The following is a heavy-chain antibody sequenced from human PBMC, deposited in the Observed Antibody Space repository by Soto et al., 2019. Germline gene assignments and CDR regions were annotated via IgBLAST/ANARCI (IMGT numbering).Heavy chain of an antibody. CDR2: IYYSGST. Sequence: PSDTLSLTCTVSGGSISIYYWSWIRQPPGKGLEWIGYIYYSGSTNYNPSLKSRVTISVDTSKNQFSLKLSSVTAADTAVYYCARQKWLRTDFDYWGKGTTVTVSS. D-gene: IGHD5-12*01. CDR1: GGSISIYY. J-gene: IGHJ4*03. CDR3: ARQKWLRTDFDY. V-gene: IGHV4-59*08.